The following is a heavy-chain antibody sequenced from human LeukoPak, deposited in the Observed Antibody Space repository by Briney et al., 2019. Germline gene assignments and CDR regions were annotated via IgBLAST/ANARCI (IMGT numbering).Heavy chain of an antibody. J-gene: IGHJ3*02. Sequence: SETLSLTCTVSGGSISSYYWSWIRQPPGKGLEWIAYIYYSGSTNYNPSLKSRVTISVDTSKNQFSLKLSSVTAADTAVYYCARDGLPRDGYNLDAFDIWGQGTMVTVSS. V-gene: IGHV4-59*12. D-gene: IGHD5-24*01. CDR1: GGSISSYY. CDR2: IYYSGST. CDR3: ARDGLPRDGYNLDAFDI.